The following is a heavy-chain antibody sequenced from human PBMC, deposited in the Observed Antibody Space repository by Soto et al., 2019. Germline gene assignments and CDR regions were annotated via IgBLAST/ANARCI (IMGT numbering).Heavy chain of an antibody. Sequence: QVQLVQSGAEVKKPGSSVKVSCTASGGTFSSYAISWVRQAPGQGLEWMGGIIPIFGTANYAQKFQGRVTITADESTSTAYMELSSLRSEDTAVYYCATVKWNYITGGYYYYGMDVWGQGTTVTVSS. V-gene: IGHV1-69*01. CDR2: IIPIFGTA. D-gene: IGHD1-7*01. CDR3: ATVKWNYITGGYYYYGMDV. J-gene: IGHJ6*02. CDR1: GGTFSSYA.